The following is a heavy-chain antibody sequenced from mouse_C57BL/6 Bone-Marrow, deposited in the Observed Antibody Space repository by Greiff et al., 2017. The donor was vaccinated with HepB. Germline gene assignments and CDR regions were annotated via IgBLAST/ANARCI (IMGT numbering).Heavy chain of an antibody. J-gene: IGHJ2*01. D-gene: IGHD1-1*01. Sequence: EVKLLESGAGLVKPGGSLKLSCAASGFTFSSYAMSWVRQTPEKRLEWVAYISSGGDYNYYADTVKGRFTITRDNARNTPYLQMSRLKSEDTAMYYCARESYGSGYGYWGQGTTLTVSS. CDR2: ISSGGDYN. V-gene: IGHV5S21*01. CDR3: ARESYGSGYGY. CDR1: GFTFSSYA.